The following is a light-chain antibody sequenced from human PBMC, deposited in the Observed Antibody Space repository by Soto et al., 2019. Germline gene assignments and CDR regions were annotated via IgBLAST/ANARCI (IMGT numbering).Light chain of an antibody. CDR3: LLYCDHTWV. Sequence: QTVVTQEPSLTVSPGGTVTLTCASSTGAVTSDYYANWFQQKPGQVPTTLIYSTNNRHSWTPARFSGSLLGGKAALTLSGVLPDDEADYYRLLYCDHTWVFGGGTKLTVL. CDR2: STN. J-gene: IGLJ3*02. V-gene: IGLV7-43*01. CDR1: TGAVTSDYY.